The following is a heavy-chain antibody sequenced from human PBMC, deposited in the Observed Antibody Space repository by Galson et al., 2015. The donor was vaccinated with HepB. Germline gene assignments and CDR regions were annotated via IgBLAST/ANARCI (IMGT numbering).Heavy chain of an antibody. J-gene: IGHJ6*03. CDR2: IWYDGSNK. CDR1: GFTLSDYG. Sequence: SLRLSCAASGFTLSDYGMHWVRQAPGKGLEWVAVIWYDGSNKYYGESVKGRFTISRDRSKNTLNLQMTGLRGEDTAVYYCVRDPRYGDYVPDYYMDVWGKGTTVTVSS. D-gene: IGHD4-17*01. V-gene: IGHV3-33*01. CDR3: VRDPRYGDYVPDYYMDV.